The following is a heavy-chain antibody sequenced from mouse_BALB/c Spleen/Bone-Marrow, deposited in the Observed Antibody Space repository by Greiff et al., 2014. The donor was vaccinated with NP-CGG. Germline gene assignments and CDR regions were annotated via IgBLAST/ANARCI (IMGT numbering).Heavy chain of an antibody. CDR2: ISPSNGRS. CDR3: TRSELRPGGYALDY. Sequence: VQLQQSRAELVKPGASVKLSCKASGYSFTSYWMYWVKQRPGQGLEWIGEISPSNGRSNYNEKFKSKATLTVDKSSSTAYMQLSGLTSEDSAVYYCTRSELRPGGYALDYWGLGTSVTVSS. J-gene: IGHJ4*01. D-gene: IGHD2-12*01. CDR1: GYSFTSYW. V-gene: IGHV1S81*02.